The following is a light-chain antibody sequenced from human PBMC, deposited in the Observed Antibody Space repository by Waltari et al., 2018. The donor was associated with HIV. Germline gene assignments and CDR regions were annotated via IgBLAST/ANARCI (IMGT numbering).Light chain of an antibody. CDR2: GAS. CDR3: QQYGDSRWT. Sequence: EIVLTQSPGTLSLSPGERATLSCRASQSVSSSYLAWYQQRRSQAPRLLIYGASSRATGIPDRFSGSGSGKDFTLTISRLEPEDFAVYYCQQYGDSRWTFGQGTKVEIK. V-gene: IGKV3-20*01. CDR1: QSVSSSY. J-gene: IGKJ1*01.